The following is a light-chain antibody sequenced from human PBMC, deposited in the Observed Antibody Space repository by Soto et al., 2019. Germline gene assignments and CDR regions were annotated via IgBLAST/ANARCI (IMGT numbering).Light chain of an antibody. V-gene: IGLV1-40*01. Sequence: QSVLKQPPSVSGAPGQRVTISCTGGSSNIGAGYDVHWYQQLPGTAPKLLIYGNSNRPSGVPDRFSGSKSGTSASLAITGLQAEDEADYYCQSYDSSLSALYVFGTGTKLTVL. CDR1: SSNIGAGYD. CDR2: GNS. CDR3: QSYDSSLSALYV. J-gene: IGLJ1*01.